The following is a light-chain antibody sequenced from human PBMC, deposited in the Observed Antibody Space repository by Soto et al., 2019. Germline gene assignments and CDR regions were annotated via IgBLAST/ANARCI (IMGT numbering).Light chain of an antibody. CDR1: QDIKNY. V-gene: IGKV1-33*01. J-gene: IGKJ4*01. CDR2: DAS. Sequence: DIQMTQSPSSLSASVGDRVTITCQASQDIKNYLNWYQQKSRKAPKLLIYDASDLETGAPSRFSGSGSGTDFTFTITSLQPEDIATYYCQQYDNLPLTFGGGTKVEIK. CDR3: QQYDNLPLT.